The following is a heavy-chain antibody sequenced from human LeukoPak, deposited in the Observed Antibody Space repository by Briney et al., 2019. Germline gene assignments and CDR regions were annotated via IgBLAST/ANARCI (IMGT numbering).Heavy chain of an antibody. CDR2: INPNGGGT. V-gene: IGHV1-2*04. Sequence: GASVKVSCKASGYTFTGYYMHWVRQAPGQGLEWMGWINPNGGGTNYAQKFQGWVTMTRDTSISTAYMELSRLRSDDTAVYYCARGGPEDGDILTGSNISDYWGQGTLVTVSS. CDR3: ARGGPEDGDILTGSNISDY. D-gene: IGHD3-9*01. J-gene: IGHJ4*02. CDR1: GYTFTGYY.